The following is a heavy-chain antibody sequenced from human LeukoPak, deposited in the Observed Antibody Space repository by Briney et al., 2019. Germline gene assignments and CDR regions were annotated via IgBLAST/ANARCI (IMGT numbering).Heavy chain of an antibody. J-gene: IGHJ4*02. CDR3: ARDGVLGGLFVWDY. D-gene: IGHD3-16*01. CDR1: GGSTSRYY. V-gene: IGHV4-59*01. Sequence: SETLSLTCIVSGGSTSRYYWSWIRQPPGKGLEWIGYIYYSGSTNYNPPLKSRVTISVDTSKNQFSLKLSSVTAADTAVYYCARDGVLGGLFVWDYWGQGTLVTVSS. CDR2: IYYSGST.